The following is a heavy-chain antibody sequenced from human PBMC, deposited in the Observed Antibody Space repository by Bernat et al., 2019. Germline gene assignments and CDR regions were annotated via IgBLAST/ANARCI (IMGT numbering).Heavy chain of an antibody. Sequence: QVQLVESGGGLVKPGGSLRLSCAASGFTFSAYYMSWIRQAPGKGLDWVSYISSSSSYTKYAESVKGRFTISRDNAKNSLYLQMKSLRADDTAVDYCAGGTSTSATYMGVWGKGTTVTVSS. CDR1: GFTFSAYY. J-gene: IGHJ6*03. V-gene: IGHV3-11*05. CDR2: ISSSSSYT. CDR3: AGGTSTSATYMGV.